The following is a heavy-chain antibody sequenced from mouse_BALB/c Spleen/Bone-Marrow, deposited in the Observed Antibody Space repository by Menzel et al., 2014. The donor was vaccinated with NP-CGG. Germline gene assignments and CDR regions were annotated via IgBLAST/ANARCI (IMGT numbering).Heavy chain of an antibody. CDR3: ARWLLPFDY. J-gene: IGHJ2*01. CDR2: IYPGDGDT. CDR1: GYTFTSYW. Sequence: QVQLQQPGAELARPGASVKLSCKASGYTFTSYWMQWVKQRPGQGLEWIGAIYPGDGDTRYTQKFKGKATLTADKSSSTAYMQLSSLASEGSAVYYCARWLLPFDYWGQGATLTVSS. D-gene: IGHD2-3*01. V-gene: IGHV1-87*01.